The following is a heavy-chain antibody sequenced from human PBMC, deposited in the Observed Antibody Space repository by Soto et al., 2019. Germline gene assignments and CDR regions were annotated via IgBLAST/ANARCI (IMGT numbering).Heavy chain of an antibody. CDR1: GGSISPYY. D-gene: IGHD6-13*01. J-gene: IGHJ6*03. CDR3: ARIGAAASYAHYYMDF. V-gene: IGHV4-59*01. CDR2: VYYSGNT. Sequence: PSETLSLTCTVSGGSISPYYWSWIRQPPGKGLEWIGYVYYSGNTNYNPSLESRVTISVDTSRNRFSLNLTSATAADTAVYYCARIGAAASYAHYYMDFWGRGTAVTVSS.